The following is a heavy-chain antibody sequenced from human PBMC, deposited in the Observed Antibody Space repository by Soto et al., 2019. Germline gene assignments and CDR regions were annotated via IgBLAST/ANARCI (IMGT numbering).Heavy chain of an antibody. CDR2: MNPNSGNT. V-gene: IGHV1-8*01. D-gene: IGHD3-16*01. CDR1: GHTFTSYD. J-gene: IGHJ6*02. Sequence: QVQLVQSGAEVKKPGASVKVSCKASGHTFTSYDINWVRQATGQGLEWMGWMNPNSGNTGHAQKFQGRVTMTRNTSITTAYMELSSLSSEATAVYYSAREGVRGMDVWRQGTTVTVSS. CDR3: AREGVRGMDV.